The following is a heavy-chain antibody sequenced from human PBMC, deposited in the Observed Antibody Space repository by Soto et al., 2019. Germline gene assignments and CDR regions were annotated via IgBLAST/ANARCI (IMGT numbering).Heavy chain of an antibody. Sequence: QVQFVQSGAEVKKPGASVKVSCKTPGYTFTRYHRHWVRQAPGQRLEWMGWINVGNGNTRYSQEFQGRLTLTRDTPGNTAYLQLNSLISEDTAVYYCATPQDYDACLDSWGQGTLVTVSS. CDR2: INVGNGNT. D-gene: IGHD3-22*01. CDR3: ATPQDYDACLDS. V-gene: IGHV1-3*01. J-gene: IGHJ4*02. CDR1: GYTFTRYH.